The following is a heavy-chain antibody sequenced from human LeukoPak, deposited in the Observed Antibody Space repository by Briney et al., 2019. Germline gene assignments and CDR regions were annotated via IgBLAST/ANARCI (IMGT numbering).Heavy chain of an antibody. D-gene: IGHD2-2*01. Sequence: TSETLSLTCTVSGGSISSYYWSWIRQPPGKGLEWIGYIYYSGSTNYNPSLKSRVTISVDTSKNQFSLKLSSVTAADTAVYYCARDHAGYCSSTSCYARGVYYYYYMDVWGKGTTVTVSS. V-gene: IGHV4-59*01. J-gene: IGHJ6*03. CDR3: ARDHAGYCSSTSCYARGVYYYYYMDV. CDR2: IYYSGST. CDR1: GGSISSYY.